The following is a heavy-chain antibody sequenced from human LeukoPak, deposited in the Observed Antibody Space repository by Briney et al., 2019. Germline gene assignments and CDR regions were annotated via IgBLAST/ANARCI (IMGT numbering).Heavy chain of an antibody. CDR2: INPNSGGT. D-gene: IGHD6-19*01. V-gene: IGHV1-2*02. Sequence: GASVKVSCKASGFTFTAYHMHWVRQAPGQGLEWMGWINPNSGGTNYAQKFQGRVTMTRDTSISTAYMELSGLRSDDTAVYYCATIGSSGAFDIWGQGTMVTVSS. CDR1: GFTFTAYH. J-gene: IGHJ3*02. CDR3: ATIGSSGAFDI.